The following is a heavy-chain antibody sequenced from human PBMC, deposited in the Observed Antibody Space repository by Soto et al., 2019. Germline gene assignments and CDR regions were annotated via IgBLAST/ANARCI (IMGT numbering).Heavy chain of an antibody. CDR2: IHSDGSST. CDR3: ARGDRGAFDL. D-gene: IGHD1-26*01. J-gene: IGHJ3*01. CDR1: GFTFSYYW. V-gene: IGHV3-74*03. Sequence: DVQLVESGGGLVQPGESLRLSCAASGFTFSYYWMHWVRQAPGKGLVWVSRIHSDGSSTTYADSVKDRFTISRDNARNTLYLQMNSLRAEDTAVYYCARGDRGAFDLWGQGTVLTVSS.